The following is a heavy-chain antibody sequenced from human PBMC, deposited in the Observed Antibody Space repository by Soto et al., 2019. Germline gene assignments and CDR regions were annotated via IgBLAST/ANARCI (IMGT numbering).Heavy chain of an antibody. J-gene: IGHJ6*02. CDR1: GFPFRSYE. CDR3: AILDFGDYLLSYGVDV. CDR2: ITSSYDAI. Sequence: GVLRLSCAVSGFPFRSYEMNWVRQAPGKGPEWVSYITSSYDAIYYAASVKGRFTVSRDNAKNSLYLQMNSLRAEDTAVYYCAILDFGDYLLSYGVDVWGQGTTVTVSS. V-gene: IGHV3-48*03. D-gene: IGHD4-17*01.